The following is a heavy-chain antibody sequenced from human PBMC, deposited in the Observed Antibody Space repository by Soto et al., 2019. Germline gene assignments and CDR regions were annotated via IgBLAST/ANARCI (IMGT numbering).Heavy chain of an antibody. Sequence: QVQLVQSGAEVKKPGSSVKVSCKASGGTFSSYAISWVRQAPGQGIEWMGGIIPIFGTANYAQKFQGRVTITADESTSTAYMELSRLRSEDTAVYYCARVIARHYYDSRKVLSVMDVWGQGTTVTVSS. D-gene: IGHD3-22*01. CDR3: ARVIARHYYDSRKVLSVMDV. CDR1: GGTFSSYA. CDR2: IIPIFGTA. J-gene: IGHJ6*02. V-gene: IGHV1-69*01.